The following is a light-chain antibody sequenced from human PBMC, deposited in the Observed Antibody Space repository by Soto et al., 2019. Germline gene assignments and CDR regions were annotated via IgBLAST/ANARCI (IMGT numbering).Light chain of an antibody. J-gene: IGKJ1*01. CDR3: QQYGSSPWT. CDR2: AAS. CDR1: QGISSY. V-gene: IGKV1-9*01. Sequence: IQLTQSPSSLSASVGDRVTITCRASQGISSYLAWYQQRPGEAPKLLIYAASTLHSGVPSRFSGSGSGTDFTLTISRLEPEDFAVYYCQQYGSSPWTFGQGTKVEIK.